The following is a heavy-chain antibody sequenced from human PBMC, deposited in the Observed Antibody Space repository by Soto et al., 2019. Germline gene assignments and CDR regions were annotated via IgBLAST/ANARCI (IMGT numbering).Heavy chain of an antibody. CDR1: GGSFGGYY. V-gene: IGHV4-34*01. CDR2: INHSGST. J-gene: IGHJ4*02. Sequence: PSETLSLTCAVYGGSFGGYYWSWIRQPPGKGLEWIGEINHSGSTNYNPSLKSRVTISVDTSKNQFCVKLSSVTATDTAVYYCVQGVYSYGYVDYWGQGTLVTVSS. D-gene: IGHD5-18*01. CDR3: VQGVYSYGYVDY.